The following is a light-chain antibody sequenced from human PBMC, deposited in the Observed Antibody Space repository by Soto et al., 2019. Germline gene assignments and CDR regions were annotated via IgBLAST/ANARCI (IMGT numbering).Light chain of an antibody. V-gene: IGKV1-6*01. Sequence: AIQMTQSPSSLSASVGDRVTITCRANQDIRSDLGWYQQKPGRAPQVLIYGASYLQSGVPSRFSGYGSGTDFTLTITNLPPEDFATYNCLQDYSYPRTFGQGTRVEIK. CDR1: QDIRSD. CDR2: GAS. CDR3: LQDYSYPRT. J-gene: IGKJ1*01.